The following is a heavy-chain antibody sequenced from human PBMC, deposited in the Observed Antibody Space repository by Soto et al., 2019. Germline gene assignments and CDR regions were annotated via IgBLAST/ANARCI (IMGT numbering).Heavy chain of an antibody. CDR2: VTWNSVAT. CDR1: GFIFDNHA. D-gene: IGHD3-16*01. Sequence: GGSLRLSCTASGFIFDNHAMHWVRQAPGKGLEWVAGVTWNSVATGYADSVKGRFTISRDNAKNSLYLQMNSLSAEDTAVYFCVKEGGMKYFDFWGRGTVVTVSS. V-gene: IGHV3-9*01. J-gene: IGHJ2*01. CDR3: VKEGGMKYFDF.